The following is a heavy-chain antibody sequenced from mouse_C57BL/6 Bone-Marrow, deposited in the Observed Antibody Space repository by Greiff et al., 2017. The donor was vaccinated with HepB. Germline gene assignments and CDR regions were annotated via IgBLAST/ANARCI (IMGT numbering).Heavy chain of an antibody. Sequence: QVQLQQPGAELVKPGASVKLSCKASGYTFTSYWMQWVKQRPGQGLEWIGEMDPSDSYTNYNQKFKGKATLTVDTSSITAYMQLSSLTSEDSAVYYCARHYYGSSYFDYWGQGTTLTVSS. D-gene: IGHD1-1*01. CDR1: GYTFTSYW. CDR2: MDPSDSYT. V-gene: IGHV1-50*01. J-gene: IGHJ2*01. CDR3: ARHYYGSSYFDY.